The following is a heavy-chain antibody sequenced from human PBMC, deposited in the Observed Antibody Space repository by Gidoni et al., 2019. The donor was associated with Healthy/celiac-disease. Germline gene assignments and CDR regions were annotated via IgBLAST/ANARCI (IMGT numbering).Heavy chain of an antibody. Sequence: EVQLMESGGGLVKPGGSLRLSCAASGFTFSNAWLTWVRQAPGKGLEWVGRMKRKTDGETTDYDAPVKGRFIISRDDSKNTLYLQMNSLKTEDTAVYYCTMTAIVTSLDYWGQGTLVTVSS. J-gene: IGHJ4*02. D-gene: IGHD5-18*01. CDR2: MKRKTDGETT. V-gene: IGHV3-15*07. CDR3: TMTAIVTSLDY. CDR1: GFTFSNAW.